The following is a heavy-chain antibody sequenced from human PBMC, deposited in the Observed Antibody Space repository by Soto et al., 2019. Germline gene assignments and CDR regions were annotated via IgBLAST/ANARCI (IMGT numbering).Heavy chain of an antibody. CDR1: GGTFYTYA. CDR2: ITPMIGTT. Sequence: QVHLVQSGAEVKRPGSSVRVSCRASGGTFYTYAFTWVRQAPGQGLEWMGGITPMIGTTKYAQKFHGRVTFSADESASTAYVEMSNMRSDDTAVYYCARDVSVMTSVFGFWGQGTLITVSS. V-gene: IGHV1-69*01. J-gene: IGHJ4*02. CDR3: ARDVSVMTSVFGF. D-gene: IGHD3-10*01.